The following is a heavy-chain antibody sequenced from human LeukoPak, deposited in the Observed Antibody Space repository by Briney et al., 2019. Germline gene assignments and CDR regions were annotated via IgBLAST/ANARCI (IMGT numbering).Heavy chain of an antibody. CDR1: GFTFSSHW. CDR2: INQDGSQK. Sequence: GGSLRLSCAASGFTFSSHWMSWVRLAPGKGLEWVANINQDGSQKYYVDSVKGRFTISRDNAKNSVYLEMNTLRAEDTAVYSCARERRDGSGNRGFAFDIWGQGTLVTVSS. J-gene: IGHJ3*02. V-gene: IGHV3-7*03. D-gene: IGHD3-10*01. CDR3: ARERRDGSGNRGFAFDI.